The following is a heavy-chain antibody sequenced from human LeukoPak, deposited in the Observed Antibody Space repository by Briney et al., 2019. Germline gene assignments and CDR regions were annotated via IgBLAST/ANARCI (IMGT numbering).Heavy chain of an antibody. D-gene: IGHD4-11*01. J-gene: IGHJ6*02. CDR3: ARLTIVVPSFGVDV. V-gene: IGHV4-59*08. CDR2: IYYSGSTYT. Sequence: SETLSLTCTVSGGSISSYYWGWIRQPPGKGLEWIGYIYYSGSTYTNYNPSLKSRVNISVDASKNLFSLNLSSVTGADTAMYYCARLTIVVPSFGVDVWGPGTTVTVSS. CDR1: GGSISSYY.